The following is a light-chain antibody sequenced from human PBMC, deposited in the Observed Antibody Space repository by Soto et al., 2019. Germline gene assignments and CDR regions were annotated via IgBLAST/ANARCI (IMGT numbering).Light chain of an antibody. CDR1: QSFTSSH. J-gene: IGKJ2*01. V-gene: IGKV3-20*01. CDR3: QDYGGSPLYT. CDR2: DTS. Sequence: EIVLTQSPGTLSLSPGDRVTLSCRASQSFTSSHLAWYQQKPGQAPRLLIYDTSIRATGIPDRFSGSASGTDFTLTVSRLEPGDFAVYYCQDYGGSPLYTFGQGTKLEIK.